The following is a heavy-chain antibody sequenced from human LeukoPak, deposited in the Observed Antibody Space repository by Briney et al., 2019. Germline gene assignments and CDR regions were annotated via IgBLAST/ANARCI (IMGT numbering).Heavy chain of an antibody. CDR3: ASLRDGYNYGLDY. J-gene: IGHJ4*02. D-gene: IGHD5-24*01. CDR1: GGSISSSNW. CDR2: IYHSGST. Sequence: SETLSLTCAVSGGSISSSNWWSWVRQPPGKGLEWIGEIYHSGSTNYNPSLKSRVTISVDKSKNQFSLKLSSVTAADTAVYYCASLRDGYNYGLDYWGQGTLVTVSS. V-gene: IGHV4-4*02.